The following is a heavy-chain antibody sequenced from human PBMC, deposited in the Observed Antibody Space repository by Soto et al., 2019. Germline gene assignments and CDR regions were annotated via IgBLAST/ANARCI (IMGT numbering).Heavy chain of an antibody. D-gene: IGHD2-15*01. J-gene: IGHJ5*02. CDR2: IYYSGST. CDR3: ARHRPFYSPPRDAWWLDP. Sequence: SETLSITCTVSEGSISSSRYYWRWIRQPTGKGLEWIGSIYYSGSTYYNPSLKSRVTISVDTSKNQFSLKLSSVTAADTAVYYCARHRPFYSPPRDAWWLDPRGQGTVVPFS. CDR1: EGSISSSRYY. V-gene: IGHV4-39*01.